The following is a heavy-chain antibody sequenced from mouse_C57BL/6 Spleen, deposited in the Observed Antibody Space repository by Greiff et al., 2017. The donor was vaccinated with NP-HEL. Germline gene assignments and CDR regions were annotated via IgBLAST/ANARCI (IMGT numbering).Heavy chain of an antibody. D-gene: IGHD2-4*01. J-gene: IGHJ3*01. V-gene: IGHV1-15*01. Sequence: QVQLQQSGAELVRPGASVTLSCKASGYTFTDYEMHWVKQTPVQGLEWIGAIDPETGGTAYNQKFKGKAILTADQSSSTAYMELRSLTSEDSAVYYCTRAGFYYDYDETWFAYWGQGTLVTVSA. CDR2: IDPETGGT. CDR1: GYTFTDYE. CDR3: TRAGFYYDYDETWFAY.